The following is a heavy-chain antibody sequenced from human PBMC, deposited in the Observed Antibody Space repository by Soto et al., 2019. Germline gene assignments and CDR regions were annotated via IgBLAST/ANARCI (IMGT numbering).Heavy chain of an antibody. Sequence: EVHLLESGGGLVQPGGSLRLSCAASGFTFSNYAMSWVRQAPGKGLEWVSSISGGSTYYAASVEGRFTISRDTYKNTLFLQMKSLRVEDTAVYYCANAVLGYIYGNFESWGPGALVTVSS. CDR1: GFTFSNYA. CDR3: ANAVLGYIYGNFES. CDR2: ISGGST. D-gene: IGHD5-18*01. V-gene: IGHV3-23*01. J-gene: IGHJ4*02.